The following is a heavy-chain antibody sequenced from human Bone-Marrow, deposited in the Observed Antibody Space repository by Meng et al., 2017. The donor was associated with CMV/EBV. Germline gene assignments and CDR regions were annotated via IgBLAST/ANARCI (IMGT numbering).Heavy chain of an antibody. V-gene: IGHV3-30*04. Sequence: GGSLRLSCAASGFTFSSYAMHWVRQAPGKGLEWVAVISYDGSNKYYADSVKGRFTISRDNSKNTLYLQMNSLRAEDTAVYYCARNTPPLYCSGGSCYSSYYDSSGYYLDYWGQGTLVTVSS. J-gene: IGHJ4*02. CDR2: ISYDGSNK. CDR1: GFTFSSYA. CDR3: ARNTPPLYCSGGSCYSSYYDSSGYYLDY. D-gene: IGHD2-15*01.